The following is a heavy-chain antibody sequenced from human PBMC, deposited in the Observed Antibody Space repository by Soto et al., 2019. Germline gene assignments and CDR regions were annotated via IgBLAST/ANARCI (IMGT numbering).Heavy chain of an antibody. CDR3: AGVDSIAAAGTDSAY. D-gene: IGHD6-13*01. V-gene: IGHV1-18*01. Sequence: GASVKVSCKASGYTFTSYGISWVRQAPGQGLEWMGWISAYNGNTNYAQKLQGRVTMTTDTSTSTACMELRSLRSDDTDVYYCAGVDSIAAAGTDSAYWGKGTLVTVSS. J-gene: IGHJ4*02. CDR1: GYTFTSYG. CDR2: ISAYNGNT.